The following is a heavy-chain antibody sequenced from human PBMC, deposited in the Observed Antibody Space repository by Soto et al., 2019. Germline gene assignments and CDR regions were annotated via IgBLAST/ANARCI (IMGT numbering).Heavy chain of an antibody. CDR1: GGSISSGGYY. CDR2: IYYSGST. J-gene: IGHJ6*02. Sequence: PSETLSLTCTVSGGSISSGGYYWSWIRQHPGKGLEWIGYIYYSGSTYYNPSLKSRVTISVDTSKNQFSLKLSSVTAADTAVYYCARDHRRGMDVWGQGTTVTVSS. V-gene: IGHV4-31*03. CDR3: ARDHRRGMDV.